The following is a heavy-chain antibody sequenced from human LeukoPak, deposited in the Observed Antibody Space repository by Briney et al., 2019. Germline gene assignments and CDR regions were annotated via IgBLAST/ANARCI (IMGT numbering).Heavy chain of an antibody. V-gene: IGHV2-5*01. CDR2: NNRNDDK. J-gene: IGHJ4*02. CDR3: AHINYYDSSGYS. D-gene: IGHD3-22*01. Sequence: SGPTLVKPTQTLTPTSTSTGFSRSTSGVDVGWIRQPPGKALESLALNNRNDDKRYCPSLKSRLTITQDTSKNQVVLTMTNMDPVDTATYYCAHINYYDSSGYSWGQGTLVTVSS. CDR1: GFSRSTSGVD.